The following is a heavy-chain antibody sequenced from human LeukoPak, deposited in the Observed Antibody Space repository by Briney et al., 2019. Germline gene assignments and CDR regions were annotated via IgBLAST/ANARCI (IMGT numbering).Heavy chain of an antibody. CDR1: GYSISSGYY. J-gene: IGHJ4*02. D-gene: IGHD5-24*01. Sequence: PSETLSLTCTVSGYSISSGYYWGWIRQPPGKGLEWIGSIYHSGSTYYNPSLKSRVTISVDTSKNQFSLKLSSVTAADTAVYYCAGGRDGYNSFDYWGQGTLVTVSS. V-gene: IGHV4-38-2*02. CDR2: IYHSGST. CDR3: AGGRDGYNSFDY.